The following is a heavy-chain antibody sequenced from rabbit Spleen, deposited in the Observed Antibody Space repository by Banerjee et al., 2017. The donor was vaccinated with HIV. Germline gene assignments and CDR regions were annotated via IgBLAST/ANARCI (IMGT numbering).Heavy chain of an antibody. V-gene: IGHV1S40*01. CDR3: ARNLAGAIGWNFYL. CDR1: AFSFNSGYD. Sequence: QSLVESGGGLVKPGASLTLTCKASAFSFNSGYDMFWVRQTPGKGLEWIACIDIGSSGSSYYASWAKGRFTISKTSSTTVTLKMTSLTAADTATYFCARNLAGAIGWNFYLWGPGTLVPS. J-gene: IGHJ4*01. CDR2: IDIGSSGSS. D-gene: IGHD4-1*01.